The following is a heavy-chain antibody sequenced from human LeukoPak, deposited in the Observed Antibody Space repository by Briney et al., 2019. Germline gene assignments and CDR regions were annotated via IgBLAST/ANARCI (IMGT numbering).Heavy chain of an antibody. Sequence: ASVKVSCKASGYTFTGHFMHWVRQAPGQGLEWMGFINPLSGVTKYSQKFQGRLTMTRDTSITTAYMELSSLRSDDTAVYYCARDILGRSNGGSNYFGMEVWGQGTTVTVSS. CDR3: ARDILGRSNGGSNYFGMEV. V-gene: IGHV1-2*02. CDR2: INPLSGVT. CDR1: GYTFTGHF. D-gene: IGHD2-15*01. J-gene: IGHJ6*02.